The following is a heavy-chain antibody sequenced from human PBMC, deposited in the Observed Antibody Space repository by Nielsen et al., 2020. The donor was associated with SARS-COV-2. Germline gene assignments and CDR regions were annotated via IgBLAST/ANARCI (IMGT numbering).Heavy chain of an antibody. CDR2: MNPNSGNT. CDR1: GYTFTSYD. D-gene: IGHD6-13*01. V-gene: IGHV1-8*01. Sequence: ASVKVSCKASGYTFTSYDINWVRQATGQGLEWMGWMNPNSGNTGYAQKFQGRVTMTRNTSISTAYMELSSLRSEDTAVYYCARGSRVAHGMDVWGQGTTVTVSS. CDR3: ARGSRVAHGMDV. J-gene: IGHJ6*02.